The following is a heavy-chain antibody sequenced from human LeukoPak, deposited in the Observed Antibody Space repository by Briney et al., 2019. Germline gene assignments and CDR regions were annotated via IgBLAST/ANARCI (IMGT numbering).Heavy chain of an antibody. CDR3: ARVGVAVPAAIRGIGAFDI. J-gene: IGHJ3*02. CDR1: GFTFSSYS. CDR2: ISSSSSTI. V-gene: IGHV3-48*01. D-gene: IGHD2-2*02. Sequence: TGGSLRLSCAASGFTFSSYSMNWVRQASGKGLEWVSYISSSSSTIYYADSVKGRFTISRDNAKNSLYLQMNSLRAEDTAVYYCARVGVAVPAAIRGIGAFDIWDQGTMVTVSS.